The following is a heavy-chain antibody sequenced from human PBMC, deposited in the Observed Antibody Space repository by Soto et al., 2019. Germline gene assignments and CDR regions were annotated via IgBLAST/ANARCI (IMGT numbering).Heavy chain of an antibody. CDR3: ARGGYYYDSSGYYPPYGMDV. V-gene: IGHV3-30-3*01. J-gene: IGHJ6*02. CDR1: GFTFSSYA. CDR2: ISYDGSNK. D-gene: IGHD3-22*01. Sequence: GGSLRLSCAASGFTFSSYAMHWVRQAPGKGLEWVAVISYDGSNKYYADSVKGRFTISRDNSKKKLYLQMNSLRAEDTAVYYCARGGYYYDSSGYYPPYGMDVWGQGTTVTVSS.